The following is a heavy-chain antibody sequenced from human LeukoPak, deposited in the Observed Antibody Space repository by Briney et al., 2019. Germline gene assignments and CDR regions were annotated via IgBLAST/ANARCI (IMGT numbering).Heavy chain of an antibody. CDR1: GFTFSSYW. Sequence: AGGSLRLSCAASGFTFSSYWMSWVRQAPGKGLECVANIKQDGSEKYYVDSVKGRFSISRDNAKNSLYLQMNSLRAEDAAVYYCAKAPVTTCSGAYCYPFDYWGQGTLVTVSS. CDR3: AKAPVTTCSGAYCYPFDY. D-gene: IGHD2-15*01. J-gene: IGHJ4*02. CDR2: IKQDGSEK. V-gene: IGHV3-7*03.